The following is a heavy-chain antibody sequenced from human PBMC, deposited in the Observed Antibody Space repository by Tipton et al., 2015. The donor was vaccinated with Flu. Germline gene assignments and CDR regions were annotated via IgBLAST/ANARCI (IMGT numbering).Heavy chain of an antibody. CDR1: GDTLFGYY. D-gene: IGHD2/OR15-2a*01. Sequence: QVQLVQSGAEVRSPGASMKVSCKASGDTLFGYYIHWVRQASGQGLEWVGRISGNTGHTSYAYKFHGRVSMTRDTSINTAYMDLSSLRSDDTAVYYCAREYCNGNDACWRGYDYWGQGTLVTVSS. J-gene: IGHJ4*02. V-gene: IGHV1-2*06. CDR3: AREYCNGNDACWRGYDY. CDR2: ISGNTGHT.